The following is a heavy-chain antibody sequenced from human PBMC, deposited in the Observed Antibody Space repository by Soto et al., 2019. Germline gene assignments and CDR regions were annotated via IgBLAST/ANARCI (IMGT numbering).Heavy chain of an antibody. J-gene: IGHJ4*02. V-gene: IGHV3-30-3*01. CDR3: ARDRAYYYDSSGYGFVGWYFDY. CDR1: GFTFSSYA. CDR2: ISYDGSNK. D-gene: IGHD3-22*01. Sequence: QVQLVESGGGVVQPGRSLRLSCAASGFTFSSYAMHWVRQAPGKGLEWVAVISYDGSNKYYADSVKGRFTISRDNSKKTLYLQMNSLRAEDTAVYYCARDRAYYYDSSGYGFVGWYFDYWGQGTLVTVSS.